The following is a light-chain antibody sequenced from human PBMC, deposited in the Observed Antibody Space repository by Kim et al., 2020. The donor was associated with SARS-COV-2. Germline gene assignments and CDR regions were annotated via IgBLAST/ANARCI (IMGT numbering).Light chain of an antibody. Sequence: GQSVTISCTGTSSDVVGYNYVSWYQQHPGKAPKLMIYEVSKRPSGVPDRFSGSKSSNTASLTVSGLQAEDEADYYCSSYAGSNHLVFGGGTKLTVL. V-gene: IGLV2-8*01. CDR2: EVS. J-gene: IGLJ3*02. CDR1: SSDVVGYNY. CDR3: SSYAGSNHLV.